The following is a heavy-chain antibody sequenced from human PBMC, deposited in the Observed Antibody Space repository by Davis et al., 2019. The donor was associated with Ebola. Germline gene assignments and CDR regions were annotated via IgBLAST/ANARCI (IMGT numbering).Heavy chain of an antibody. Sequence: GGSLRLSCAASGFTVSSNYMSWVRQAPGKGLEWVSVIYSGGSTYYADSVEGRFTISRNNSKNMVYLQMNSLRAEDTAVYYCARVPALGYCSGGSCYRFDYWAQGTLVIVSS. V-gene: IGHV3-53*01. J-gene: IGHJ4*02. D-gene: IGHD2-15*01. CDR2: IYSGGST. CDR3: ARVPALGYCSGGSCYRFDY. CDR1: GFTVSSNY.